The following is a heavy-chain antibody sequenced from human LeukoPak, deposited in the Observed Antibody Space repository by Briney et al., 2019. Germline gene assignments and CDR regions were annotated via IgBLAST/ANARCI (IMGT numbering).Heavy chain of an antibody. V-gene: IGHV1-69*13. Sequence: PGASVKASCKASGGTFSSYAISWVRQAPGQGLEWMGGVIPIFGTANYAQKFQGRVTTTADESTSTAYMELSSLRSEDTAVYYCASGYSSSWDLDYWGQGTLVTVSS. D-gene: IGHD6-13*01. CDR1: GGTFSSYA. J-gene: IGHJ4*02. CDR3: ASGYSSSWDLDY. CDR2: VIPIFGTA.